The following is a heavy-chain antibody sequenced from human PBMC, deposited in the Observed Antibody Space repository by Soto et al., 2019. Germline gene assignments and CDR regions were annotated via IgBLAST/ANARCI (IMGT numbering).Heavy chain of an antibody. D-gene: IGHD1-7*01. CDR3: AAASGYNWNYPGYYYGMDV. Sequence: SVKVSCKASGFTFTSSAVQWVRQARGQRLEWIGWIVVGSGNTNYAQKFQGRVTITRDMSTSTAYMELSSLRSEDTAVYYCAAASGYNWNYPGYYYGMDVWGQGTTVTVSS. CDR2: IVVGSGNT. V-gene: IGHV1-58*01. J-gene: IGHJ6*02. CDR1: GFTFTSSA.